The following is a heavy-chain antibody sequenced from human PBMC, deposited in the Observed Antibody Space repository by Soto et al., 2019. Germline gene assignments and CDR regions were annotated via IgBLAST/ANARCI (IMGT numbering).Heavy chain of an antibody. V-gene: IGHV4-30-4*01. CDR2: IYYSGST. Sequence: QVQLQESGPGLVKPSQTLSLTCTVSGGSISSGDYYWNWIRQPPGKGLGGIGSIYYSGSTYYSPSLNSRLTISAGTSKNQFSLNLSSVTAADTAVYYCVRGDPGACSSTSCSDAFDLWGRGTMVAVSS. CDR1: GGSISSGDYY. D-gene: IGHD2-2*01. J-gene: IGHJ3*01. CDR3: VRGDPGACSSTSCSDAFDL.